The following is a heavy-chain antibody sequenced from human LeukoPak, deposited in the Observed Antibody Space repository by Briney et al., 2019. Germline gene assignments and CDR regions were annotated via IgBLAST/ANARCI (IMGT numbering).Heavy chain of an antibody. CDR3: TKGDYANDAFDI. D-gene: IGHD2-2*01. J-gene: IGHJ3*02. CDR2: ISAGGAGT. V-gene: IGHV3-23*01. Sequence: GGSLRPSCAASGFTFGLYAMTWVRQTPGKGLEWVSTISAGGAGTYYADSVKGRFAISRDNSKNTLYLQMNSLRADDTAVYYCTKGDYANDAFDIWGQGTMVTVSS. CDR1: GFTFGLYA.